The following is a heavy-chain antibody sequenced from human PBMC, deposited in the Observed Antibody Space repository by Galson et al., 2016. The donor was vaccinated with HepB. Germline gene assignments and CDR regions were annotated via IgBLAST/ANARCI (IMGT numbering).Heavy chain of an antibody. CDR1: GFNVSDNY. Sequence: SLRLSCAASGFNVSDNYMTWLRQAPGKGLEWVSVIHRDGHTYLAASVRGRFSISRDNLKNTVYLQMNRLRAEDTAVYYCARVGFGSTWSPNFDYWGQGILVTVTS. CDR3: ARVGFGSTWSPNFDY. D-gene: IGHD3-16*01. J-gene: IGHJ4*02. CDR2: IHRDGHT. V-gene: IGHV3-53*01.